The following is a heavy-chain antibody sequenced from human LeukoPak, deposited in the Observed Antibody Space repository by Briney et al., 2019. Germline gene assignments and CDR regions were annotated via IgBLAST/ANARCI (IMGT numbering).Heavy chain of an antibody. D-gene: IGHD2-8*01. V-gene: IGHV4-38-2*02. CDR2: VFQLQTVRT. CDR3: ARVQHAPKFIDS. J-gene: IGHJ4*02. Sequence: PSETLSLTCTVSGSSITSTYYWAWFRQPPGKGLEWIATVFQLQTVRTFYNPSLESRVTMSLDTSQNQFSLNLTSVTAADTALYFCARVQHAPKFIDSWGQGTLVTVSS. CDR1: GSSITSTYY.